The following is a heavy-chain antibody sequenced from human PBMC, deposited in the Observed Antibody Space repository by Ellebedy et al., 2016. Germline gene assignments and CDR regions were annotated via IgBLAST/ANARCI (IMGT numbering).Heavy chain of an antibody. D-gene: IGHD2-2*01. Sequence: GESLKISXAASGFIFSDYYMSWIRQAPGKGLEWVSYIGTSDTIIYYADSVKGRFTISRDNAKNSVYLQINSLRAEDTAVYYCASSAQYCRSISCFDYWGQGTLVTVSS. CDR1: GFIFSDYY. CDR3: ASSAQYCRSISCFDY. V-gene: IGHV3-11*04. J-gene: IGHJ4*02. CDR2: IGTSDTII.